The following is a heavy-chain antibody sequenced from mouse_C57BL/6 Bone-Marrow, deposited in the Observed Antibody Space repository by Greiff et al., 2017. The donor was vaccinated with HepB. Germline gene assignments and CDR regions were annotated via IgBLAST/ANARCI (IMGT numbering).Heavy chain of an antibody. CDR1: GFNIKDDY. J-gene: IGHJ2*01. D-gene: IGHD2-3*01. CDR3: TTEGGYFYDY. V-gene: IGHV14-4*01. Sequence: VQLQQSGAELVRPGASVKLSCTASGFNIKDDYMHWVKQRPEQGLEWIGWIDPENGDTEDASKFQGKATITADTSSNTAYLQLSSLTSEDTAVYYCTTEGGYFYDYWGQGTTLTVSS. CDR2: IDPENGDT.